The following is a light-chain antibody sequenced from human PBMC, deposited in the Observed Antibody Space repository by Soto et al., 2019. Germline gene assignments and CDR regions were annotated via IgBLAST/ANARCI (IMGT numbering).Light chain of an antibody. Sequence: EIVMTQSPATLSVSPWERATLSCRASQSVGIDLAWYQQTPGQAPRLLIYGASTRATGIPVRFSGSASGTEFTLTISSLQSEDFAVYYCQQYNKSPLTFGQGTKVDIK. CDR2: GAS. CDR1: QSVGID. J-gene: IGKJ1*01. CDR3: QQYNKSPLT. V-gene: IGKV3-15*01.